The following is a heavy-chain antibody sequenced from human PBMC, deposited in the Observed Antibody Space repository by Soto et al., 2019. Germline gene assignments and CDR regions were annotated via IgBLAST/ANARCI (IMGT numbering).Heavy chain of an antibody. Sequence: SETLSLTCTVSGASIIGDYWSWIRQSPGKGLEWIGYIYYSGSTNYSPSLKSRVTISVDTSKNQFSLRLNSVTAADTAVYYCARGITIFGLAVINYFDYWGQGSLVTVS. CDR2: IYYSGST. CDR1: GASIIGDY. V-gene: IGHV4-59*01. D-gene: IGHD3-3*01. CDR3: ARGITIFGLAVINYFDY. J-gene: IGHJ4*02.